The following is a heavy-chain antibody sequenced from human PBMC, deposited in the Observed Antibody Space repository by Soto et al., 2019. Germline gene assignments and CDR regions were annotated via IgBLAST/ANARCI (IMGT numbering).Heavy chain of an antibody. D-gene: IGHD5-18*01. CDR3: AREPVEGTAMDPFDY. V-gene: IGHV1-69*13. J-gene: IGHJ4*02. Sequence: ASVKVSCKASGDTFNFYTINWVRQAPGQGLEWMGGIIPIFGTANYAQKFQGRVTITADESTSTAYMELSSLRSEDTAVYYCAREPVEGTAMDPFDYWGQGTLVTVSS. CDR2: IIPIFGTA. CDR1: GDTFNFYT.